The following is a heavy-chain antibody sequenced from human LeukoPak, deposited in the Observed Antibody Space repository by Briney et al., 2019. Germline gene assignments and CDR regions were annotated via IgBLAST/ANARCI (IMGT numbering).Heavy chain of an antibody. V-gene: IGHV1-2*02. Sequence: ASVKVSCKPSGYTFTDYYIHWVRQAPGQEFEWMGWITHKSGATKFAQTFQGRVTLTRDTSIRTVYMELSNLISDDTATYYCVSWAGGNSDVASFDYWGQGTLVTVSS. CDR1: GYTFTDYY. J-gene: IGHJ4*02. CDR3: VSWAGGNSDVASFDY. CDR2: ITHKSGAT. D-gene: IGHD2-21*01.